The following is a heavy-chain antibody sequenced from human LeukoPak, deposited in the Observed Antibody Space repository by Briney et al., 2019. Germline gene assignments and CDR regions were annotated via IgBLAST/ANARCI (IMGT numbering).Heavy chain of an antibody. J-gene: IGHJ3*01. CDR1: GFTFTSYA. CDR2: ISASGGNT. CDR3: ARQRGYRYGELDG. D-gene: IGHD5-18*01. V-gene: IGHV3-23*01. Sequence: GGSLRLSCAASGFTFTSYAMSWVRQAPGKGLEWVAAISASGGNTYYAHSVKGRFTITRDNSKNTLYLQLNSLRSEDPAIYFGARQRGYRYGELDGGGQG.